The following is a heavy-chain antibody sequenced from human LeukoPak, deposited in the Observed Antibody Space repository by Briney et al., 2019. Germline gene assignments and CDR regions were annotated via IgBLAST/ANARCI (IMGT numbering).Heavy chain of an antibody. CDR2: IWYDGSNK. CDR3: ARDRLNYYDSSGYFDAFDI. V-gene: IGHV3-33*01. J-gene: IGHJ3*02. Sequence: GGSLRLSCAASGFTFSSYGMHWVRQAPGKGLEWVAVIWYDGSNKYYADSVKGRFTISRDNSKNTLYLQMNSLRAEDTAVYYCARDRLNYYDSSGYFDAFDIWGQGTMVTVSS. D-gene: IGHD3-22*01. CDR1: GFTFSSYG.